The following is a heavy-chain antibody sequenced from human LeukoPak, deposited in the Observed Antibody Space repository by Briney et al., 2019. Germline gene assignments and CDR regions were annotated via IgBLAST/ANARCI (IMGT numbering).Heavy chain of an antibody. CDR1: GFTFSSYA. CDR3: ARISSGSD. J-gene: IGHJ4*02. Sequence: GGSLRLSCAASGFTFSSYAMHWVRQAPGKGLEWVAVISYDGSNKYYADSVKGRFTISRDNAKNSLYLQMNSLRAEDTAVYYCARISSGSDWGQGTLVTVSS. D-gene: IGHD3-10*01. CDR2: ISYDGSNK. V-gene: IGHV3-30-3*01.